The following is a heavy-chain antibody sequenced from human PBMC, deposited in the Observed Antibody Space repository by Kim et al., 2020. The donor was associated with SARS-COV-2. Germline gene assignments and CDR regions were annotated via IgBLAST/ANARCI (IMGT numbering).Heavy chain of an antibody. Sequence: GGSLRLSCAASGFTVSNNYMSWVRQAPGKGLEWVSLIYSGGRTYYADSVKGRFTISRDHSKNTLFLQMNSLRAEDTAVYYCARDGRGMATNPYCGQGTLVTVSS. V-gene: IGHV3-66*01. CDR3: ARDGRGMATNPY. D-gene: IGHD5-12*01. CDR2: IYSGGRT. CDR1: GFTVSNNY. J-gene: IGHJ4*02.